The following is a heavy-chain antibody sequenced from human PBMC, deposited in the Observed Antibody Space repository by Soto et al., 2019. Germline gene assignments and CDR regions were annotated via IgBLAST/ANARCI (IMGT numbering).Heavy chain of an antibody. CDR1: GGSISSYY. D-gene: IGHD3-16*01. V-gene: IGHV4-59*01. CDR2: IYYSGST. CDR3: ARVLGVGRDWFDP. J-gene: IGHJ5*02. Sequence: ETLSLTCTVPGGSISSYYWSWIRQPPGKGLEWIGYIYYSGSTNYNPSLKSRVTISVDTSKNQFPLKLSSVTAADTAVYYCARVLGVGRDWFDPWGQGTLVTVSS.